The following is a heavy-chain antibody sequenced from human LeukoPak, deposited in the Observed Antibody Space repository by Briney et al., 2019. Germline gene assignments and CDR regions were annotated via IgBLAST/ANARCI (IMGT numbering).Heavy chain of an antibody. CDR2: IKQDGSEK. D-gene: IGHD3-22*01. Sequence: PGGSLRLSCAASVFTFSSYWMSWVPQAPGEGVEWVANIKQDGSEKYYVDCVKGRFTISRDNAKNSLYLEMNSLRAEDTAVYYCARDLVLMGYYDSSGYYDGDAFDIWGQGTMVTVSS. V-gene: IGHV3-7*04. CDR3: ARDLVLMGYYDSSGYYDGDAFDI. CDR1: VFTFSSYW. J-gene: IGHJ3*02.